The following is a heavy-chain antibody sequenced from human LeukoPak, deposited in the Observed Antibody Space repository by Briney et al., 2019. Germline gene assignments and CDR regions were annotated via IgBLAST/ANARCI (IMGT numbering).Heavy chain of an antibody. Sequence: PGGSLRLSCAASGFTFSSYAMHWVRQAPGKGLEWVAVISYDGSNKYYADSVKGRFTISRDNSKNTLYLQMNSLRAEDTAVYYCARDLRGCSSTSCYWYYYYYYGMDVWGQGTTVTVSS. J-gene: IGHJ6*02. V-gene: IGHV3-30*04. D-gene: IGHD2-2*01. CDR2: ISYDGSNK. CDR1: GFTFSSYA. CDR3: ARDLRGCSSTSCYWYYYYYYGMDV.